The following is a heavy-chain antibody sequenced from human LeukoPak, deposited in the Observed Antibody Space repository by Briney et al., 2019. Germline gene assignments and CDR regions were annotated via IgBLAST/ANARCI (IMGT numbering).Heavy chain of an antibody. V-gene: IGHV4-39*01. D-gene: IGHD4-17*01. CDR3: ARQGYADFSPRPFDY. CDR2: VYYSGKT. CDR1: GVSISSGSYY. Sequence: SETLSLTCTVSGVSISSGSYYWGWIRQPPGKGLEWIGSVYYSGKTNYNPSLKNRVTISVDTSKNQFSLKLRSVTAADTAVFYCARQGYADFSPRPFDYWGQGTLVTVSS. J-gene: IGHJ4*02.